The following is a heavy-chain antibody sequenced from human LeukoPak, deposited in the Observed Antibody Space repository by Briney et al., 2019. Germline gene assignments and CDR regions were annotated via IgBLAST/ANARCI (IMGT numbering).Heavy chain of an antibody. J-gene: IGHJ4*02. CDR1: GGPLSSYY. CDR2: TYSSGST. D-gene: IGHD2-15*01. V-gene: IGHV4-59*01. Sequence: PSETLSLTFSIPGGPLSSYYWTWIRQPPGKGLEWIGYTYSSGSTNYHPPPKRRVTISVDPSKTQFSLMVSSVTAADTAVYYCARCPPGSCSRADYWGQGTLVTVSS. CDR3: ARCPPGSCSRADY.